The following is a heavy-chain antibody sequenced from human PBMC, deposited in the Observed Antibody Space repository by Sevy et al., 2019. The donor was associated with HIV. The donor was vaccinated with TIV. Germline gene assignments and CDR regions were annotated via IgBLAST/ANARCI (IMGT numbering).Heavy chain of an antibody. CDR1: GFTLDDYV. V-gene: IGHV3-9*01. Sequence: GGSLRLSCAASGFTLDDYVMHWVRQAPGKGLEWVSGISWNSGSIGYADSVKGRFTISRDNAKNSLYLQMNSLRAEDTALYYCAKDMGSSGSQDAFDIWGQGTMVTVSS. D-gene: IGHD1-26*01. CDR3: AKDMGSSGSQDAFDI. J-gene: IGHJ3*02. CDR2: ISWNSGSI.